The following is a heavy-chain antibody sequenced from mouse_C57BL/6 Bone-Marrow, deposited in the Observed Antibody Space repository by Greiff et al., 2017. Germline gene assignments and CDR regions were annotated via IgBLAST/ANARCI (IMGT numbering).Heavy chain of an antibody. D-gene: IGHD2-4*01. Sequence: QVQLQQSGAELAKPGASVKMSCKASGYTFTSYWMTWVKQRPGQGLEWIGYINPSSGNTKYNEKFKSKATLTADKSSSTAYIQLSSLTYADSAVYVFASWSLRHEFAYWGQGTPLTVSA. CDR1: GYTFTSYW. J-gene: IGHJ3*01. V-gene: IGHV1-7*01. CDR3: ASWSLRHEFAY. CDR2: INPSSGNT.